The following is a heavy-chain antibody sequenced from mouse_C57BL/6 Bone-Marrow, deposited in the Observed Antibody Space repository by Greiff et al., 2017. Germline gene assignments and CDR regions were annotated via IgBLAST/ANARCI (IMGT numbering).Heavy chain of an antibody. CDR1: GYTFTSYW. CDR2: IYPGNSDT. V-gene: IGHV1-5*01. Sequence: VQLKQSGTVLARPGASVKMSCKTSGYTFTSYWMHWVKQRPGQGLEWIGAIYPGNSDTSYNQKFKGKAKLTAVTSASTAYMELSSLTNEDSAVYYCTSIYYGNLYYYAMDYWGQGTSVTVSS. D-gene: IGHD2-1*01. CDR3: TSIYYGNLYYYAMDY. J-gene: IGHJ4*01.